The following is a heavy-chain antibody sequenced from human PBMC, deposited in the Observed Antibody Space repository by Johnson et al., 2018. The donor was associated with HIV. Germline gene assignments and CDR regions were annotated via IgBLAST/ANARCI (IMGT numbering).Heavy chain of an antibody. CDR2: INQDGSEK. CDR3: ARWNFAFDV. J-gene: IGHJ3*01. D-gene: IGHD1-7*01. V-gene: IGHV3-7*01. Sequence: PGEGLEWVASINQDGSEKRYADSVKGRFTISRDNAENSMYLQMNSLRAEDTAVYYCARWNFAFDVWDQGTMVTVSS.